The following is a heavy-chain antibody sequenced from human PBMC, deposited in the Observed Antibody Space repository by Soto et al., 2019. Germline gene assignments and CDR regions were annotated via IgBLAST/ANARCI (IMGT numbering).Heavy chain of an antibody. CDR2: ISGSGGST. V-gene: IGHV3-23*01. Sequence: PVGSLRLSCAASGFTFSSYAMSWVRQAPGKGLEWVSAISGSGGSTYHEDSVKGRFTISRDNSKNTLYLQMNSLRAEDTAVYYCAKVLRYCTNGVCYTDYGMDVWGQGTTVTVSS. CDR1: GFTFSSYA. J-gene: IGHJ6*02. D-gene: IGHD2-8*01. CDR3: AKVLRYCTNGVCYTDYGMDV.